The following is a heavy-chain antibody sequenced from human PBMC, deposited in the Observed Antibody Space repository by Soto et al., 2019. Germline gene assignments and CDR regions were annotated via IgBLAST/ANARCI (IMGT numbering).Heavy chain of an antibody. CDR1: GGSISSSNW. J-gene: IGHJ4*02. Sequence: SETPYLTSAASGGSISSSNWWRWVRQPPGKGLEWIGEIYHSGSTNYNPSLKSRVTISVDKSKNQFSLKLSSVTAADTAVYYCATLTFGGVIVLDYWGQGTLVTVS. D-gene: IGHD3-16*02. V-gene: IGHV4-4*02. CDR3: ATLTFGGVIVLDY. CDR2: IYHSGST.